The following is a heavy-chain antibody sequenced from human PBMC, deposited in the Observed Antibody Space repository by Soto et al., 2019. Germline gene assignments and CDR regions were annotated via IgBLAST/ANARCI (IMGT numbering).Heavy chain of an antibody. J-gene: IGHJ4*02. CDR1: GGSISSGGYY. CDR2: IYYSGST. CDR3: ARSSTSANYFDY. V-gene: IGHV4-31*03. Sequence: QVQLQESGPGLVKPSQTLSLTCTVSGGSISSGGYYWSWIRQHPGKGLEWIGYIYYSGSTYYNPSLKSRVTISVDTSKNQFSLKLSSVTAADAAVYYCARSSTSANYFDYWGQGTLVTVSS. D-gene: IGHD2-2*01.